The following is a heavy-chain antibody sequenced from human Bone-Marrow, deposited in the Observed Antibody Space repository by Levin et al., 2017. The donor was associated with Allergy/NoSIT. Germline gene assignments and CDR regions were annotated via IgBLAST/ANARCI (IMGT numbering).Heavy chain of an antibody. V-gene: IGHV3-23*01. Sequence: SLLLSFPSSVFPFLPSALSWVRQAPGKGLEWVSGLSGSGGSTYYADSVRGRFTISRANSKNTLYVQMNTLRAEDTAVYYCAKSYYDILTGFSNFEYWGQGTLVTVSS. CDR2: LSGSGGST. J-gene: IGHJ4*02. CDR1: VFPFLPSA. D-gene: IGHD3-9*01. CDR3: AKSYYDILTGFSNFEY.